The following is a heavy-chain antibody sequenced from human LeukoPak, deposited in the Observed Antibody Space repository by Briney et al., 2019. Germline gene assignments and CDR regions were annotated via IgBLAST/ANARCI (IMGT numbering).Heavy chain of an antibody. V-gene: IGHV4-61*01. CDR1: GDSINNGTFY. CDR3: ARSAYDILTGYYPQLYFDY. D-gene: IGHD3-9*01. CDR2: IYYSGST. J-gene: IGHJ4*02. Sequence: PSQTLSLTCNVSGDSINNGTFYWDWIRQPPGKGLEWIGYIYYSGSTNYNPSLKSRVTISVDTSKNQFSLKLSSVTAADTAVYYCARSAYDILTGYYPQLYFDYWGQGTLVTVSS.